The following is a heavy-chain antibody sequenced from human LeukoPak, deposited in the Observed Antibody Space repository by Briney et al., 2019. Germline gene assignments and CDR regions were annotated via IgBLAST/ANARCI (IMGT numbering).Heavy chain of an antibody. V-gene: IGHV3-48*02. CDR1: GFSFSSCS. CDR2: ISSSSSAI. J-gene: IGHJ4*02. Sequence: GGSLGLSCAASGFSFSSCSMNWVRQSPGKGLEWVSFISSSSSAIYYADSVKGRFTISRDNAKSSLYLQMNSLRDEDTAVYYCARGAVTGTQPIDYWGQGTLVTVSS. CDR3: ARGAVTGTQPIDY. D-gene: IGHD6-19*01.